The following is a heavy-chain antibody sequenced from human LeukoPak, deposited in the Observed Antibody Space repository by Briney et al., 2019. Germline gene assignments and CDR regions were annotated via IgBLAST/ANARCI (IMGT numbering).Heavy chain of an antibody. J-gene: IGHJ4*02. CDR1: VFTFGIYA. CDR2: IFGSGGSA. CDR3: GKTTTGYSSGQKPAWPVDY. Sequence: PGVSLRLSCEASVFTFGIYAMYWVRQATGKGLEWVAGIFGSGGSAHYADSAKGRFTISRDNSKNTVYLQINSLRAEDTAVYYCGKTTTGYSSGQKPAWPVDYWGQGTLVTVSS. V-gene: IGHV3-23*01. D-gene: IGHD6-19*01.